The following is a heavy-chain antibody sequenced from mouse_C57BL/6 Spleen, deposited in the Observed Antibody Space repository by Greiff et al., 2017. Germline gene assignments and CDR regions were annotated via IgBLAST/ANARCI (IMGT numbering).Heavy chain of an antibody. D-gene: IGHD2-1*01. Sequence: EVQRVESEGGLVQPGSSMKLSCTASGFTFSDYYMAWVRQVPEKGLEWVANINYDGSSTYYLDSFKSRFIISRDNAKNILYLQMSSLKSEDTATYYCAREGYYGNYVNYAMDYWGQGTSVTVSS. CDR3: AREGYYGNYVNYAMDY. CDR1: GFTFSDYY. J-gene: IGHJ4*01. CDR2: INYDGSST. V-gene: IGHV5-16*01.